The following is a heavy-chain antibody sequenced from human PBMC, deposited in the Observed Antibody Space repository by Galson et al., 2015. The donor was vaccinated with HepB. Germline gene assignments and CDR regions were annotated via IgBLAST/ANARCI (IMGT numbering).Heavy chain of an antibody. D-gene: IGHD4-11*01. CDR2: ISYGGSNK. V-gene: IGHV3-30-3*01. Sequence: SLRLSCAASGFTFSSYAMHWVRQAPGKGLEWVAVISYGGSNKYYADSVKGRFTISRDNSKNTLYLQMNSLRAEDTAVYYCARPMTTHGVGYFDYWGQGTLVTVSS. CDR1: GFTFSSYA. J-gene: IGHJ4*02. CDR3: ARPMTTHGVGYFDY.